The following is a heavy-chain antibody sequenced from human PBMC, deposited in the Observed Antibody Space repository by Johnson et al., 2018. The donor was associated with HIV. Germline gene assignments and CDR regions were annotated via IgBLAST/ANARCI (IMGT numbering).Heavy chain of an antibody. CDR1: GLTFSNYA. CDR3: AKPRYYDNAFEM. Sequence: VQLVESGGGLVQPGGSLRLSCAASGLTFSNYAMSWVRQGPGKGLEWVSAIGASGGRTFYADSVKGRFTISRDNSKNTLYLQMNSLRAEDTAVYYCAKPRYYDNAFEMWGQGTMVTVSS. CDR2: IGASGGRT. D-gene: IGHD3-16*01. J-gene: IGHJ3*02. V-gene: IGHV3-23*04.